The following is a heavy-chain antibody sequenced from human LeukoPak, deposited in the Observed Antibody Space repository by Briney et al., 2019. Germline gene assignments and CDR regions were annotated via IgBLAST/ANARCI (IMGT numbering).Heavy chain of an antibody. CDR1: GFTISNYW. V-gene: IGHV3-74*03. CDR3: ARDLGY. Sequence: GGSLRLSCVGSGFTISNYWMHWVRQAPGTGLVWVSRIHPDGTITTYADSVKGRFTISRDNSKNTLYLQTNSLRAEDTAVYYCARDLGYWGQGTLVTVSS. CDR2: IHPDGTIT. J-gene: IGHJ4*02.